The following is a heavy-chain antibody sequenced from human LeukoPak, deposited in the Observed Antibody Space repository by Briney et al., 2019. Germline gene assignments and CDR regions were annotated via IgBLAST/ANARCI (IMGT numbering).Heavy chain of an antibody. Sequence: GASMRLSCATSGFTFSTYAMSCVRPAPRGVLGWVSLISGSGSGTHYADSMKGWFTICRDTSKKMLYLHMNTLRADDTAVYYCARSGTEDGYNIYFDQWSQGTLVTVP. J-gene: IGHJ4*02. CDR1: GFTFSTYA. CDR2: ISGSGSGT. CDR3: ARSGTEDGYNIYFDQ. D-gene: IGHD5-24*01. V-gene: IGHV3-23*01.